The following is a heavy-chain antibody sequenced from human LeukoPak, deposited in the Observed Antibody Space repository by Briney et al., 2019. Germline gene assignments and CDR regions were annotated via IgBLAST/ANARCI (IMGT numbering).Heavy chain of an antibody. CDR2: IGTSGDRT. Sequence: GGSLRLSCSASGFTFSGSAMSWVRQAPGKGLEWVSAIGTSGDRTFYADSVKGRFTISRDNSKNTLYLQMNSLRAEDTAVYYCARDRPYFDYWGQGTLVTVSS. J-gene: IGHJ4*02. CDR1: GFTFSGSA. CDR3: ARDRPYFDY. V-gene: IGHV3-23*01.